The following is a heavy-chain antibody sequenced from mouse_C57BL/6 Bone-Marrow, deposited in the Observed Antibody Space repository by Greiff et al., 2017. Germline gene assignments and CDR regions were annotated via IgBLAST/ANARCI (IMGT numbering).Heavy chain of an antibody. V-gene: IGHV5-9-1*02. CDR3: TRDLGRYYAMDY. Sequence: EVQRVESGAGLVKPGGSLKLSCAASGFTFSSYAMSWVRQTPEKRLEWVAYISSGGDYIYYADTVKGRFTISRDNARNTLYLQMSSLKSEDTAMYYCTRDLGRYYAMDYWGQGTSVTVSS. J-gene: IGHJ4*01. D-gene: IGHD4-1*01. CDR1: GFTFSSYA. CDR2: ISSGGDYI.